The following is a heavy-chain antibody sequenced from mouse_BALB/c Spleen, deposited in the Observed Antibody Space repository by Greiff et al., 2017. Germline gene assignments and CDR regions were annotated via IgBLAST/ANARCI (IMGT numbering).Heavy chain of an antibody. D-gene: IGHD1-1*01. J-gene: IGHJ1*01. V-gene: IGHV14-1*02. CDR2: IDPENGNT. CDR3: AVYYGSSYWYFDV. CDR1: GFNIKDYY. Sequence: VQLKQSGAELVRPGALVKLSCKASGFNIKDYYMHWVKQRPEQGLEWIGWIDPENGNTIYDPKFQGKASITADTSSNTAYLQLSSLTSEDTAVYYCAVYYGSSYWYFDVWGAGTTVTVSS.